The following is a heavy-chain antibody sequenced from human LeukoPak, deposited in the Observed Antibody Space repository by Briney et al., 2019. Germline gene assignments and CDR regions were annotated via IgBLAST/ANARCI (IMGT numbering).Heavy chain of an antibody. V-gene: IGHV3-21*04. J-gene: IGHJ3*02. CDR2: ISSSSSYI. CDR1: GLTFSSYS. D-gene: IGHD2-15*01. Sequence: PGGSLRLSCAASGLTFSSYSMNWVRQAPGKGLEWVSSISSSSSYIYYADSVKGRFTISRDNAKNSLYLQMNSLRAEDMALYYCAKDMSRGDCSGGSCYADAFDIWGQGTMVTVSS. CDR3: AKDMSRGDCSGGSCYADAFDI.